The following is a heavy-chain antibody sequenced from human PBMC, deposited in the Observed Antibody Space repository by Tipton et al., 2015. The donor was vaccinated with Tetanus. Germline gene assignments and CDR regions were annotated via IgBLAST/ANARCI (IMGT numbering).Heavy chain of an antibody. Sequence: GLVKPSQTLSLTCVITGDSVSNNRATWNWIRQSPGKGLEWIGYIDYFGTTKYNPSLKSRVAMSVDTSKNQLTLKLSSVTSADTAVYYCARTSGYLYSNHWGQGTLVTVSS. CDR1: GDSVSNNRAT. CDR2: IDYFGTT. J-gene: IGHJ1*01. CDR3: ARTSGYLYSNH. D-gene: IGHD3-3*01. V-gene: IGHV4-59*01.